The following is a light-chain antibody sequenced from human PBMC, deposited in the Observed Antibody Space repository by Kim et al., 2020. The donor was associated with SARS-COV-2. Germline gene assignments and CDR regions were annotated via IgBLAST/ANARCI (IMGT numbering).Light chain of an antibody. CDR1: QSVSSN. Sequence: SPGERATLSCRASQSVSSNLVWYQQKPGQAPRLLIYGASTRATGIPARFSGSGSGTEFTLTISSLQSEDFAVYYCQQYNNWPPITFGQGTRLEIK. CDR3: QQYNNWPPIT. CDR2: GAS. J-gene: IGKJ5*01. V-gene: IGKV3-15*01.